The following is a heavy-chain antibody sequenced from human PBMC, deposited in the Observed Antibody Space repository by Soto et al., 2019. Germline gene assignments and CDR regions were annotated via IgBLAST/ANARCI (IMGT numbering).Heavy chain of an antibody. Sequence: GGSLRLSCAASGFTFSSYGMHWVRQAPGKGLEWVAVIWYDGSNKYYADSVKGRFTISRDNSKNTLYLQMNSLRAEDTAVYYCARAGGGEDCSSTSCYPGVGDYWGQGTLVTVSS. V-gene: IGHV3-33*08. CDR3: ARAGGGEDCSSTSCYPGVGDY. CDR1: GFTFSSYG. D-gene: IGHD2-2*01. CDR2: IWYDGSNK. J-gene: IGHJ4*02.